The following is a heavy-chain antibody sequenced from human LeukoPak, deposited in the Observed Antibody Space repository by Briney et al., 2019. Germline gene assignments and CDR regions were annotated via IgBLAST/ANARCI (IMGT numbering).Heavy chain of an antibody. V-gene: IGHV4-59*01. Sequence: PSETLSLTCTVSGGSISSYYWSWIRQPPGKGLEWIGYIYYSGTTNYNPSLKSRATISVDTSKNQFSLKLSSVTAADTAVYYCARGVYIAAAQYGYWGQGTLVTVSS. CDR1: GGSISSYY. CDR2: IYYSGTT. CDR3: ARGVYIAAAQYGY. D-gene: IGHD6-13*01. J-gene: IGHJ4*02.